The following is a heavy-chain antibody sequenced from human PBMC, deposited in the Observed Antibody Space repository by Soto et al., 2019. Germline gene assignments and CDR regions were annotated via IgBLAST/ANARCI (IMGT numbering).Heavy chain of an antibody. CDR2: IKSKVSGGPT. CDR3: TTDWDDHASNPRAAFFEY. J-gene: IGHJ4*02. D-gene: IGHD4-4*01. Sequence: EVQLVESGGGLVKPGGSLRLSCAASGFTFTNAWMNWVRQAPGKGLEWVGRIKSKVSGGPTDYAAPVEGRFTISRDDSRNTMYRQMNSLKTEDTAVYYCTTDWDDHASNPRAAFFEYWGQGALVTASS. V-gene: IGHV3-15*07. CDR1: GFTFTNAW.